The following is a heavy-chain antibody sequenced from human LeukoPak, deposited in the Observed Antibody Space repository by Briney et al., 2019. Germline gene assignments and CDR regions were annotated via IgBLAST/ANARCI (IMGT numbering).Heavy chain of an antibody. J-gene: IGHJ4*02. CDR3: ARVLVRGVIRIFDY. V-gene: IGHV4-59*01. CDR2: IYYSGST. D-gene: IGHD3-10*01. Sequence: PSETLSLTCTVSGGSISSYYWSWIRQPPGKGLEWIWYIYYSGSTNYNPSLKSRVTISVDTSKNQFSLKLSSVTAADTAVYYCARVLVRGVIRIFDYWGQGTLVTVSS. CDR1: GGSISSYY.